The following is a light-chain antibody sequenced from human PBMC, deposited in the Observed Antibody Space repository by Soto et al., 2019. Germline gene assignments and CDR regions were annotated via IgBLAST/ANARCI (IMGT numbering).Light chain of an antibody. CDR2: AAS. J-gene: IGKJ5*01. CDR3: QQLFVSTIT. CDR1: QVISTS. V-gene: IGKV1-9*01. Sequence: DIQLTHSPSFLSPSIGYGITITFRASQVISTSLAWYQVKPGKAPKLLIYAASTLESGVPSRFSATVSGTEFSLTISSLQPEDFATYYCQQLFVSTITFGQGTRLEIK.